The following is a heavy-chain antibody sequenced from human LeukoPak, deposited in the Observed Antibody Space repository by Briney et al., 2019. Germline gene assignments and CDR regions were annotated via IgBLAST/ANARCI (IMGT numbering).Heavy chain of an antibody. J-gene: IGHJ4*02. CDR2: IYNSGST. CDR1: GGSISIYY. Sequence: SETLSLTCTVSGGSISIYYWRWVRQPPGKGLEWIGYIYNSGSTTYNPSLKSRATISVDTSKNQFSLKLTSMTAADTAFYYCVRDRELHYWGQGILVTVSS. CDR3: VRDRELHY. V-gene: IGHV4-59*01. D-gene: IGHD1-7*01.